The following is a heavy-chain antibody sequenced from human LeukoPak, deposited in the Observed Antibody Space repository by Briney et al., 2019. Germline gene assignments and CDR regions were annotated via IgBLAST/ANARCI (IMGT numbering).Heavy chain of an antibody. Sequence: GESLKVSCKGSGYSFTSYWIGWVRQMPGKGLEWMGIIYPGDSDTRYSPSFQGQVTISADKSISTAYLQWSSLKASDTAMYYCARHFHDSSGTFDYWGQGTLVTVSS. CDR2: IYPGDSDT. CDR3: ARHFHDSSGTFDY. V-gene: IGHV5-51*01. CDR1: GYSFTSYW. J-gene: IGHJ4*02. D-gene: IGHD3-22*01.